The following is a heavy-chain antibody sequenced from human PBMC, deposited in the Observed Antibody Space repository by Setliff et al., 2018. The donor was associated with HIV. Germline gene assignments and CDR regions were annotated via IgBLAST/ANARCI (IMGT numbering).Heavy chain of an antibody. Sequence: GGSLRLSCAASGLTFSSYTMNWVRQAPGKGLEWVSSISSSSSYIYYADSVKGRFTTSRDNAKNSLYLQMNSLRAEDTAVCYCARDRAESYYYYYYYMDVWGKGTTVTVSS. CDR2: ISSSSSYI. D-gene: IGHD3-10*01. V-gene: IGHV3-21*01. CDR3: ARDRAESYYYYYYYMDV. J-gene: IGHJ6*03. CDR1: GLTFSSYT.